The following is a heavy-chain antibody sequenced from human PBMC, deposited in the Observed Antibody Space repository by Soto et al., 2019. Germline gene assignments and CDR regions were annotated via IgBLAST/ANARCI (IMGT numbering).Heavy chain of an antibody. D-gene: IGHD3-10*01. CDR1: GGTFSSYA. J-gene: IGHJ4*02. CDR2: IIPIFGTA. CDR3: ARAARAQGDCDY. V-gene: IGHV1-69*13. Sequence: SVKVSCKASGGTFSSYAISWVRQAPGQGLEWMGGIIPIFGTANYAQKFQGRVTITADESTSTAYMELSSLRSEDTAMYYCARAARAQGDCDYWGQGTLVTVSS.